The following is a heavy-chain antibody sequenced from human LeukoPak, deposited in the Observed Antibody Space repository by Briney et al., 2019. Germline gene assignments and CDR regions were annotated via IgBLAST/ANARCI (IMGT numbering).Heavy chain of an antibody. V-gene: IGHV4-30-4*01. Sequence: SETLSLTCTVSGGSISSGDYYWSWIRQPPGKGLEWIGYIYYSGSTYYNPSLKSRVTISVDTSKNQFSLELSSVTAADTAVYYCARGGALLEGYFDYWGQGTLVTVSS. CDR1: GGSISSGDYY. J-gene: IGHJ4*02. CDR3: ARGGALLEGYFDY. CDR2: IYYSGST. D-gene: IGHD5-24*01.